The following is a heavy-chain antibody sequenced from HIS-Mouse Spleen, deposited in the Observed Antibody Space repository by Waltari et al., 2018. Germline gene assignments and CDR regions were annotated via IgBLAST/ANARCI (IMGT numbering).Heavy chain of an antibody. CDR2: IYYSGST. CDR3: AREIPYSSSWYDWYFDL. CDR1: GGSISSSSYY. V-gene: IGHV4-39*07. D-gene: IGHD6-13*01. J-gene: IGHJ2*01. Sequence: QLQLQESGPGLVKPSETLSLPCTVPGGSISSSSYYWGWIRQPPGKGLEWIGSIYYSGSTYYNPSLKSRVTISVDTSKNQFSLKLSSVTAADTAVYYCAREIPYSSSWYDWYFDLWGRGTLVTVYS.